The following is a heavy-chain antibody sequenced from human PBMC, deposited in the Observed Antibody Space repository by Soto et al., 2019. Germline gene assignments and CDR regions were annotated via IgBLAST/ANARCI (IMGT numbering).Heavy chain of an antibody. J-gene: IGHJ4*01. CDR1: GYTFNTYA. V-gene: IGHV1-18*01. CDR2: ISGYNGNT. D-gene: IGHD2-21*01. Sequence: QVQLVQSGAEVKKPGASVKVSCKASGYTFNTYAITWVRQAPGQGLEWMGWISGYNGNTNYAQTLQGRGTMTTDTSPSTAYLELRSLRSDDTAVYYCARTVEYDSIPYYYADFWGQGTLVTVSS. CDR3: ARTVEYDSIPYYYADF.